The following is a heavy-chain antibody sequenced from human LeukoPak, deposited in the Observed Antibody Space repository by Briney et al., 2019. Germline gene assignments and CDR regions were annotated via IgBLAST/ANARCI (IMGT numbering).Heavy chain of an antibody. CDR3: AKRSLAAAGTPAPFLDY. J-gene: IGHJ4*02. V-gene: IGHV3-23*01. CDR1: GFTFSNYA. Sequence: GGSLRLSCAASGFTFSNYAMSWVRQAPGKGLEWVSAISGGGGSTYYADSVKGRFTISRDNSKNTLYLQMNSLRADDTAVYYCAKRSLAAAGTPAPFLDYWGQGTLVTVSS. D-gene: IGHD6-13*01. CDR2: ISGGGGST.